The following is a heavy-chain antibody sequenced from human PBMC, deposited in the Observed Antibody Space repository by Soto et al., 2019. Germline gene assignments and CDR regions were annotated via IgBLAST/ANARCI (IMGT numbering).Heavy chain of an antibody. CDR1: VDSVSSNSAA. Sequence: PSQTLSLTCAISVDSVSSNSAAWNWIRQSPSGGLECLGRTYYRSKWYNDYAVSVKSRITINPDTSKNQFSLQLNSVTPEDTAVYYCESSVGYSSSSYLGCWGQGTLVTVSS. CDR3: ESSVGYSSSSYLGC. D-gene: IGHD6-13*01. J-gene: IGHJ4*02. CDR2: TYYRSKWYN. V-gene: IGHV6-1*01.